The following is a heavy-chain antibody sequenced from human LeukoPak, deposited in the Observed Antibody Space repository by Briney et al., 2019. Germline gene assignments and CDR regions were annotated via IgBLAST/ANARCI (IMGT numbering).Heavy chain of an antibody. D-gene: IGHD3-22*01. V-gene: IGHV3-23*01. Sequence: GGSLRLSCAASGFTFSSYAMSWVRQAPGKGLEWVSAISGSGGSTYYADSVKGRFTISRDNSKNTLYLQMNSLRAEDTAVYYCANGRDYYDSSGYYYYFDYWGQGTLVTVSS. CDR3: ANGRDYYDSSGYYYYFDY. J-gene: IGHJ4*02. CDR1: GFTFSSYA. CDR2: ISGSGGST.